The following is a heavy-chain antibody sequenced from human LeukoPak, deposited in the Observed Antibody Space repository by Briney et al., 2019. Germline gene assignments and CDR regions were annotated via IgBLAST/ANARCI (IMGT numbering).Heavy chain of an antibody. D-gene: IGHD3-3*01. J-gene: IGHJ5*02. CDR1: GFTFSNAW. CDR2: IKSKTDGEPT. V-gene: IGHV3-15*01. Sequence: PGGSLRLSCAASGFTFSNAWMSWVRQAPGKGLEWVGRIKSKTDGEPTDYAAPVKDRFTISRDDSKNTLYLQMNSLKTEDTAIYYCSTRSVQDSWGQGTLVTVSS. CDR3: STRSVQDS.